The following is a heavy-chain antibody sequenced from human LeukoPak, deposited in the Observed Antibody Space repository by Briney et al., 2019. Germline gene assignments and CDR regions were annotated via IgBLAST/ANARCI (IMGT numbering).Heavy chain of an antibody. J-gene: IGHJ6*02. Sequence: SETLSLTCAVYGGSFSGYYWSWIRQPPGKGLEWIGEINHSGSTNYNPSLKSRVTISVDTSKNQFSLKLSSVTAADTAVYYCARGRLTYYYGSGSHPARYYYGMDVWGQGTTVTASS. CDR2: INHSGST. CDR1: GGSFSGYY. V-gene: IGHV4-34*01. D-gene: IGHD3-10*01. CDR3: ARGRLTYYYGSGSHPARYYYGMDV.